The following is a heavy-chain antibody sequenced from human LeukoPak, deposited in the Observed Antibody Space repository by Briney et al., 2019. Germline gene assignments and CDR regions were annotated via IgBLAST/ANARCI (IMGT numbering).Heavy chain of an antibody. Sequence: GGSLRLSCAASGFTFSSYAMSWVRQAPGKGLEWVSAISGSGGSTYYADSVKGRFTISRDNSKNTLYLQMNSLRAEDTAVYYCAKRVEYSSPGGYFDYWGQGILVTVAS. CDR1: GFTFSSYA. CDR2: ISGSGGST. J-gene: IGHJ4*02. CDR3: AKRVEYSSPGGYFDY. D-gene: IGHD6-6*01. V-gene: IGHV3-23*01.